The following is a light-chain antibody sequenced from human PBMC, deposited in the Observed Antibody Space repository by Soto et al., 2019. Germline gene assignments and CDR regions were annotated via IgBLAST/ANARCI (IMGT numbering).Light chain of an antibody. J-gene: IGKJ4*01. V-gene: IGKV1-5*01. Sequence: DIQMTQSPSTLSASVGDRVTITCRASQSINNWLAWYQQKPGKAPKFLIYDASNLESGVPSRFSGSASGKEFTLTISSLQPDDFATYSCQQYDNYPLTFGGGTKVDI. CDR2: DAS. CDR1: QSINNW. CDR3: QQYDNYPLT.